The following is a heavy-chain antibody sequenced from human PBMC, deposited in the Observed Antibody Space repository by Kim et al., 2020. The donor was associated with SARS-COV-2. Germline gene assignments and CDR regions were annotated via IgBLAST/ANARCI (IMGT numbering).Heavy chain of an antibody. D-gene: IGHD3-22*01. J-gene: IGHJ4*02. CDR3: AVGSYYYDASGSSRGDFDY. Sequence: GRFTVSRDHSKNTLYLQMNSLRAEDTAVYYCAVGSYYYDASGSSRGDFDYWGQGTLVTVSS. V-gene: IGHV3-53*01.